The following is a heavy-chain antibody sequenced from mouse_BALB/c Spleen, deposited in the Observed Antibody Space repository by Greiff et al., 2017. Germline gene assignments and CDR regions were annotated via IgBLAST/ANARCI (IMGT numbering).Heavy chain of an antibody. CDR2: INSNGGST. Sequence: VQLKESGGGLVQPGGSLKLSCAASGFTFSSYGMSWVRQTPDKRLELVATINSNGGSTYYPDSVKGRVTISRDNAKNTLYLQMSSLKSEDTAMYYCARDGGMISYYYGMDYGGQGTSVTVSS. V-gene: IGHV5-6-3*01. J-gene: IGHJ4*01. CDR1: GFTFSSYG. CDR3: ARDGGMISYYYGMDY. D-gene: IGHD2-4*01.